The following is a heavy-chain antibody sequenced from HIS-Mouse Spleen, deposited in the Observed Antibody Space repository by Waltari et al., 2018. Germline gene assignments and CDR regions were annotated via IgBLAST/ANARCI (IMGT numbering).Heavy chain of an antibody. D-gene: IGHD6-19*01. CDR2: IDWDDDK. CDR3: ARIAEGYSSGWYAFDY. CDR1: GFSLSPSGMC. V-gene: IGHV2-70*15. J-gene: IGHJ4*02. Sequence: QVTLRESVPALVNPTQTLTLTCTFSGFSLSPSGMCVIWLRQPPGKALEWLARIDWDDDKYYSTSLKTRLTISKDTSKNQVVLTMTNMDPVDTATYYCARIAEGYSSGWYAFDYWGQGTLVTVSS.